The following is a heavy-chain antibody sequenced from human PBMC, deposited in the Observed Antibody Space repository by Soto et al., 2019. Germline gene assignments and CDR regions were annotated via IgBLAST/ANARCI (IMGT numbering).Heavy chain of an antibody. D-gene: IGHD3-10*01. CDR1: GFDLSNEW. V-gene: IGHV3-74*01. J-gene: IGHJ4*02. CDR2: ISSDRSIT. Sequence: EVHLVESGGGLVQPAGSLRLSCAASGFDLSNEWVHWVRQAPGKGLLRASRISSDRSITTYAGSGKGRFTMSRDNAKNTLSQDKRGLRAEATAVYYCVRAGTLVRGIITYHYDSWGQGTLVTVSS. CDR3: VRAGTLVRGIITYHYDS.